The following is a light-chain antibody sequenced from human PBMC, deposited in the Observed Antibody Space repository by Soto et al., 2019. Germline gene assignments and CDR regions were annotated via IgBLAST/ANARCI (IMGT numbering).Light chain of an antibody. CDR2: DAS. CDR1: QSVSSY. V-gene: IGKV3-11*01. J-gene: IGKJ4*01. Sequence: EIVLTQSPATLSLSPGERATLSCRASQSVSSYLAWYQQKPGQAPRLLIYDASNRATGIPARFSGSGSGTDFTLTISSLEPEDFAVDYWQQRSNALTCGGGTKVEIK. CDR3: QQRSNALT.